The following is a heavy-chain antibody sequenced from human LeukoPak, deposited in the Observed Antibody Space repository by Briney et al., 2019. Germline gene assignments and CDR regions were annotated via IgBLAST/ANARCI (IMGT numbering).Heavy chain of an antibody. Sequence: SETLSLTCTVSGGSISSSSYYWGWIRQPPGKGLEWIGSIYYSGSTYYNPSLKSRVTISVDTSKNQFPLKLSSVTAADTAVYYCAVAVAGWFDYWGQGTLVAVSS. CDR2: IYYSGST. D-gene: IGHD6-19*01. CDR1: GGSISSSSYY. J-gene: IGHJ4*02. V-gene: IGHV4-39*01. CDR3: AVAVAGWFDY.